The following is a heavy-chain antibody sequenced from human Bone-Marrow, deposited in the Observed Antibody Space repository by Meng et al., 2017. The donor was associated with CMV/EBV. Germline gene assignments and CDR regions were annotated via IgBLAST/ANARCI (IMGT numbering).Heavy chain of an antibody. V-gene: IGHV1-2*02. Sequence: ASVKDSCKASGYTFASYYIHWVRQAPGQGLEWMGWINPNSGGTNYAQKFQGRVTVTRDTSISTAYMELSRLGSDDTAMYYCASIGISEMTTFKDYWGQGTLVTVSS. CDR2: INPNSGGT. J-gene: IGHJ4*02. CDR1: GYTFASYY. D-gene: IGHD4-11*01. CDR3: ASIGISEMTTFKDY.